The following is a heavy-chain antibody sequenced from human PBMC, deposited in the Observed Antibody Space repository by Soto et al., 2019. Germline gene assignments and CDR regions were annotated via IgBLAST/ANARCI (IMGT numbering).Heavy chain of an antibody. Sequence: GASVKVSCKASGYTFTGYYMHWVRQAPGQGLEWMGWINPNSGGTNYAQKFQGRVTMTRDTSISTAYMELSRLRSDDTAVYYCARDLSSGSGWSFFDYWGQGTLVTV. CDR2: INPNSGGT. CDR3: ARDLSSGSGWSFFDY. D-gene: IGHD6-19*01. CDR1: GYTFTGYY. V-gene: IGHV1-2*02. J-gene: IGHJ4*02.